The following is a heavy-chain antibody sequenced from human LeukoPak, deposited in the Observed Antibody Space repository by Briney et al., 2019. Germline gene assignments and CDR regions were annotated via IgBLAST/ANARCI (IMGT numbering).Heavy chain of an antibody. CDR3: ARAAIAAARIYYYMDV. CDR1: GFTFSSYS. CDR2: ISTSSSYI. J-gene: IGHJ6*03. D-gene: IGHD6-13*01. V-gene: IGHV3-21*01. Sequence: PGGSLRLSCAASGFTFSSYSMNWVRQAPGKGLEWVSFISTSSSYIHNADSVKGRFTISRDNAENSLYLQMNSLRAEDTAVYYCARAAIAAARIYYYMDVWGKGTTVTVSS.